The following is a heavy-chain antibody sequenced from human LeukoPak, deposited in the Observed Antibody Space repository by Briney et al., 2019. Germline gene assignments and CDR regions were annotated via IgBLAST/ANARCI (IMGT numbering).Heavy chain of an antibody. CDR2: ISGSGDAI. D-gene: IGHD3-22*01. Sequence: GGSLRLSCVVSGFRFSDYYMSWIRQTPGKGLEFISYISGSGDAIYYTDSVKGRFTIPRDNAKNSLYLQLDSLSAEGTAVYYCASLYDSTGFCFDYWGQGALVTVSS. CDR3: ASLYDSTGFCFDY. V-gene: IGHV3-11*01. J-gene: IGHJ4*02. CDR1: GFRFSDYY.